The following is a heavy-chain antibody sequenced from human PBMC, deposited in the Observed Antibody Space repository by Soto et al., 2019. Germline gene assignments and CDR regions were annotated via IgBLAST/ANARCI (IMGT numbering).Heavy chain of an antibody. D-gene: IGHD3-10*01. CDR2: VNPNNGDT. Sequence: QVQLVQSGAELKKPGASVKVSCKASGYTFSNYDMNWVRQDTGQGPEWIGWVNPNNGDTGNAQKFQGRVTLTTDISTTTAYMELTSLRSEDTAIYYCAKVSRKGSAIDFDYWGQGTLITVSS. J-gene: IGHJ4*02. CDR3: AKVSRKGSAIDFDY. V-gene: IGHV1-8*01. CDR1: GYTFSNYD.